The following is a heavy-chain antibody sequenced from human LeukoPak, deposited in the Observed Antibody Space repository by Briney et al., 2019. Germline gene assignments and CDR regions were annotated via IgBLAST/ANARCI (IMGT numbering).Heavy chain of an antibody. CDR2: ISSNGGST. D-gene: IGHD6-13*01. J-gene: IGHJ3*02. V-gene: IGHV3-64*01. CDR1: GFTFGSYA. CDR3: ARELAAAGDAFDI. Sequence: GGSLRLSCAASGFTFGSYAMHWVRQAPGKGLEYVSAISSNGGSTYYANSVKGRFTISRDNSKNTLYLQMGSLRAEDMAVYYCARELAAAGDAFDIWGQGTMVTVSS.